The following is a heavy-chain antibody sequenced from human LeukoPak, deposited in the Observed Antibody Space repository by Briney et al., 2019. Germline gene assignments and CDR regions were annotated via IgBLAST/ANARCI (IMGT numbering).Heavy chain of an antibody. D-gene: IGHD2-15*01. CDR2: IHYSEST. V-gene: IGHV4-59*01. CDR1: GGSISNYY. Sequence: SETLSLTCAASGGSISNYYWSWLRQPPGRGLEWVGYIHYSESTNYNPSLKSRVTMSVDTSKTQVSLKLSSLTATDTAVYYCASLMPAAHTPWGQGTLVAVSS. J-gene: IGHJ4*02. CDR3: ASLMPAAHTP.